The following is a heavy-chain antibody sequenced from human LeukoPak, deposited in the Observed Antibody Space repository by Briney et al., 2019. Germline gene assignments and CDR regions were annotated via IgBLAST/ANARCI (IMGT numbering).Heavy chain of an antibody. Sequence: SETLSLTCTVSGGSVSSGSYYWSWIRQHPGKGLEWIGYIYYSGSTYYNPSLKSRVTISVDTSKNQFSLKLSSVTAADTAVYYCARGGSRHLNPWGQGTLVTVSS. V-gene: IGHV4-31*03. CDR2: IYYSGST. J-gene: IGHJ5*02. CDR1: GGSVSSGSYY. CDR3: ARGGSRHLNP.